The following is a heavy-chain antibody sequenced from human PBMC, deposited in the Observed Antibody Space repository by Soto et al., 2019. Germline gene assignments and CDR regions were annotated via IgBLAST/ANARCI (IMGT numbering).Heavy chain of an antibody. J-gene: IGHJ6*03. CDR3: ARTRSKDSSGYYNYYYYYYMDV. CDR1: GGSFSGYY. V-gene: IGHV4-34*01. CDR2: INHSGST. Sequence: SETLSLTCAVYGGSFSGYYWSWIRQPPGKGLEWIGEINHSGSTNYNPSLKSRVTISVDTSKNQFSLKLSSVTAADTAVYYCARTRSKDSSGYYNYYYYYYMDVWGKGTTVTVSS. D-gene: IGHD3-22*01.